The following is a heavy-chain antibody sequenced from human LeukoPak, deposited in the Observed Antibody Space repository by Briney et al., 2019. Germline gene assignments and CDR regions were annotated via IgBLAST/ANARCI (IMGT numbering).Heavy chain of an antibody. J-gene: IGHJ6*02. Sequence: PGGSLRLSCAVSGFTFDDRGMSWVRQAPGKGLEWVSGIYWSSSGTGYADSVKGRFTVSRDSAKNSLYLQMNSLRPEDTALYYCVKDMNPGGADVWGQGTTVTVSS. CDR3: VKDMNPGGADV. CDR2: IYWSSSGT. D-gene: IGHD3-10*01. V-gene: IGHV3-9*01. CDR1: GFTFDDRG.